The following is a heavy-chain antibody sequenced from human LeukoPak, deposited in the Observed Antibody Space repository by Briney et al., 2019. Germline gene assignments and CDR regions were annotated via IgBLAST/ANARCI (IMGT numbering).Heavy chain of an antibody. CDR3: AKDHGITIFGAPPAFDY. CDR2: ISGSGGST. CDR1: GFTFSSYA. Sequence: HPGGSLRLSCAASGFTFSSYAMSWVRQAPGKGLEWVSAISGSGGSTYYADSVKGRFTISRDNSKNTLYLQMNSLRAEDTAVYYCAKDHGITIFGAPPAFDYWGQGTLVTVSS. V-gene: IGHV3-23*01. D-gene: IGHD3-3*01. J-gene: IGHJ4*02.